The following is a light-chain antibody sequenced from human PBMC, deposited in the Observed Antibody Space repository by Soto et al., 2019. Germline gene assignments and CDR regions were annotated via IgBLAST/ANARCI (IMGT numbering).Light chain of an antibody. CDR1: QTISTY. V-gene: IGKV1-39*01. J-gene: IGKJ5*01. CDR2: DAS. CDR3: QQYNNWPPIT. Sequence: DIQMTQSPSSLSASVGDRVTITCRASQTISTYLNWYQQKPGKAPRLLIYDASSLLSGVPSRFSGSGSGTDFTLTIASLQPEDFAVYYCQQYNNWPPITFGQGTRLEIK.